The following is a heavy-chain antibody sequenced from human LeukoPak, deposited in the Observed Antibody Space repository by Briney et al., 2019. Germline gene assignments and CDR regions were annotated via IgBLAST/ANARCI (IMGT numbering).Heavy chain of an antibody. CDR1: GYSFSTYW. J-gene: IGHJ4*02. Sequence: GESLKISCKGLGYSFSTYWNAWVRQRPGKGLEWMGIIYPGGSETRYDPSFQGQVTISADTSTSTAYLQWSSLRASDTAMYYCARHSGIAAADDYWGQGTLVTVSS. D-gene: IGHD6-13*01. V-gene: IGHV5-51*01. CDR3: ARHSGIAAADDY. CDR2: IYPGGSET.